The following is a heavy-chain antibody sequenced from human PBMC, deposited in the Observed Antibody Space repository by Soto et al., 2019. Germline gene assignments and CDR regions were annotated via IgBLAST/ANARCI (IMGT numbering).Heavy chain of an antibody. J-gene: IGHJ5*02. CDR3: ARDFERSAIGP. Sequence: PSETLSLTCSVSNGSLNFYYWGWIRQPPGKELEWIGNIYYRGTTNYNPSLQGRVTMSIDTSKNQFSLMLTSVTAADTAVYFCARDFERSAIGPWGQGTSVTVSS. V-gene: IGHV4-59*12. CDR1: NGSLNFYY. D-gene: IGHD3-9*01. CDR2: IYYRGTT.